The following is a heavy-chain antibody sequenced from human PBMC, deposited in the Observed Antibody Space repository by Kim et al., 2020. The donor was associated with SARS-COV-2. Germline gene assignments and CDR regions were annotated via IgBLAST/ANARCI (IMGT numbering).Heavy chain of an antibody. V-gene: IGHV3-7*01. J-gene: IGHJ6*02. CDR2: IKQDGSEK. CDR3: ARDRRIAAADYYYYYGMDV. CDR1: GFTFSSYW. Sequence: GGSLRLSCAASGFTFSSYWMSWVRQAPGKGLEWVSNIKQDGSEKYYVDSVKGRFTISRDNAKNSLYLQMNSLRAEDTAVYYCARDRRIAAADYYYYYGMDVWGQGTTVTVSS. D-gene: IGHD6-13*01.